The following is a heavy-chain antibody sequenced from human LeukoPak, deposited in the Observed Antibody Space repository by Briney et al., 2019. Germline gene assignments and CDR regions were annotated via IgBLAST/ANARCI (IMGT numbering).Heavy chain of an antibody. V-gene: IGHV1-2*02. J-gene: IGHJ6*02. CDR2: INPNSGGT. D-gene: IGHD3-3*01. Sequence: ASVKVSCKASGYTFTGYYMHWVRQAPGQGLEWMGWINPNSGGTNYAQKFQGRVTMTRDTSISTAYMELSRLRSDDTAVYYCARGVSTIFGVVLGMDVWGQGTTVTVSS. CDR1: GYTFTGYY. CDR3: ARGVSTIFGVVLGMDV.